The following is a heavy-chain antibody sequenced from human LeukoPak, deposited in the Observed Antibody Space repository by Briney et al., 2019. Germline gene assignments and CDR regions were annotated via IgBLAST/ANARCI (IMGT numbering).Heavy chain of an antibody. J-gene: IGHJ4*02. D-gene: IGHD3-16*01. CDR2: INPNSGGT. CDR1: GYTFTGYY. Sequence: GASVKVSCKASGYTFTGYYMHWVRQAPGQGLERMGWINPNSGGTNYAQKFQGRVTMTRDTSISTAYMELSRLRSDDTAVYYCARDYDYVWGSPYYFDYWGQGTLVTVSS. V-gene: IGHV1-2*02. CDR3: ARDYDYVWGSPYYFDY.